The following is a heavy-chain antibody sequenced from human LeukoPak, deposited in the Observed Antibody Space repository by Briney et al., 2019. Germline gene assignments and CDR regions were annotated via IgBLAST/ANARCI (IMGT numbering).Heavy chain of an antibody. CDR1: GFTFSSYW. J-gene: IGHJ4*02. CDR3: AKQKRYYDILTPYQTLVIPYYFDY. CDR2: IKQDGSEE. Sequence: PGGSLRLSCAASGFTFSSYWMSWVRQAPGKGLEWVAHIKQDGSEEHYVDSVKGRFTISGDNAKNSLYLQMNSLRAEDTAVYYCAKQKRYYDILTPYQTLVIPYYFDYWGQGTLVTVSS. V-gene: IGHV3-7*03. D-gene: IGHD3-9*01.